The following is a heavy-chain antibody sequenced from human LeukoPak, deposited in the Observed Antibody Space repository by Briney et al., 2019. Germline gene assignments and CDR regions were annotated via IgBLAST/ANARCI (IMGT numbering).Heavy chain of an antibody. CDR1: GYLISTDYY. J-gene: IGHJ4*02. D-gene: IGHD2-15*01. CDR3: ARGGEVVAVYFDF. CDR2: VYHTGSA. Sequence: PSKTLSLTCDVSGYLISTDYYWGWIRKPPGKGLESIGAVYHTGSAYYNPSLKSRVTISVDTSKNQLSLQLTSVTAADTAVYYCARGGEVVAVYFDFWGQGTLVTVSS. V-gene: IGHV4-38-2*01.